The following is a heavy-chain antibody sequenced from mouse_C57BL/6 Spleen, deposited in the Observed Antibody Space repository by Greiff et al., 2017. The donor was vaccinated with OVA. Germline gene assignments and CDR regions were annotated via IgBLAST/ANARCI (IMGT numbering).Heavy chain of an antibody. CDR1: GYTFTDYN. CDR3: ARRDYYGSLFDY. D-gene: IGHD1-1*01. CDR2: INPNNGGT. J-gene: IGHJ2*01. Sequence: VQLQQSGPELVKPGASVKIPCKASGYTFTDYNMDWVKQSHGKSLEWIGDINPNNGGTIYNQKFKGKATLTVDKSSSTAYMELRSLTSEDTAVYYCARRDYYGSLFDYWGQGTTLTVSS. V-gene: IGHV1-18*01.